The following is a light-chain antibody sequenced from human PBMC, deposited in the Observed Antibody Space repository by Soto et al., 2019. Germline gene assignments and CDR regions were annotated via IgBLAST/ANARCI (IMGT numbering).Light chain of an antibody. J-gene: IGKJ1*01. CDR2: DAS. CDR3: QQYGSSPRT. V-gene: IGKV3-20*01. CDR1: QSVSSSY. Sequence: ENVLTQSPGTLSLSPGERATLSCRASQSVSSSYLAWYQQKPGQAPRLLIYDASSGATGIPDRFSGSGSGTDFTLTISRLEPEDFAVYFWQQYGSSPRTFGQGTKVEIK.